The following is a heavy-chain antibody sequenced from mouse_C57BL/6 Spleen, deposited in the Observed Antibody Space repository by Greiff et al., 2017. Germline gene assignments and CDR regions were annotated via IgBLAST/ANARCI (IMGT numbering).Heavy chain of an antibody. CDR3: ARDYYGSSYPPWFAY. D-gene: IGHD1-1*01. CDR1: GYTFTSYW. J-gene: IGHJ3*01. Sequence: QVQLQQPGTELVKPGASVKLSCKASGYTFTSYWMHWVKQRPGQGLEWIGNINPSNGGTNYNEKFKSKATLTVDKSSSTAYMQLSSLTSVDSAVYYGARDYYGSSYPPWFAYWGQGTLVTVSA. CDR2: INPSNGGT. V-gene: IGHV1-53*01.